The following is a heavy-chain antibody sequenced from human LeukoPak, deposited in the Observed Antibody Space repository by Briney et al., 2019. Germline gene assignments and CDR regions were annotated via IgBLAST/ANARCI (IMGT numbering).Heavy chain of an antibody. D-gene: IGHD3-22*01. J-gene: IGHJ4*02. CDR2: INPSGGST. V-gene: IGHV1-46*01. Sequence: ASVKVSCKASGYTFTSYYIHWVRQAPGQGLEWMGIINPSGGSTTYAQKFQGRVIMTSDMSTSTVYMDLSSLRSDDTAVYYCARGPYYYDSSGYPYYFDYWGQGTLVTVSS. CDR1: GYTFTSYY. CDR3: ARGPYYYDSSGYPYYFDY.